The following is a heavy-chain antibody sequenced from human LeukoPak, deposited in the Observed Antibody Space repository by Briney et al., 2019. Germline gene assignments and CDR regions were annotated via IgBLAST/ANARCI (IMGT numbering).Heavy chain of an antibody. CDR3: AKDLADYVWGSRYYYYYGMDV. CDR1: GFTFSSYG. J-gene: IGHJ6*04. D-gene: IGHD3-16*01. CDR2: ISYVGSNK. Sequence: GRSLRLSCVASGFTFSSYGMRWVRPAPGKGRGWVAVISYVGSNKYYAESVKGRFTLSRDNSKKTLYLQMNSLRAEDTAVYYCAKDLADYVWGSRYYYYYGMDVWGKGATVTVSS. V-gene: IGHV3-30*18.